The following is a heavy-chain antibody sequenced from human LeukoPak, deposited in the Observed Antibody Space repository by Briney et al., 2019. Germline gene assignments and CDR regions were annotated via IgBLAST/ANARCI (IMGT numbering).Heavy chain of an antibody. Sequence: ASVKVSCKASGYTFTGYYMHWVRQAPGQGLEWMGWINPSSGGTNYAQKFQGRVTMTRDTSISTAYMELSRLRSDDTAVYYCAKGWLQFGDYFDYWGQGTLVTVSS. J-gene: IGHJ4*02. CDR2: INPSSGGT. CDR1: GYTFTGYY. V-gene: IGHV1-2*02. CDR3: AKGWLQFGDYFDY. D-gene: IGHD5-24*01.